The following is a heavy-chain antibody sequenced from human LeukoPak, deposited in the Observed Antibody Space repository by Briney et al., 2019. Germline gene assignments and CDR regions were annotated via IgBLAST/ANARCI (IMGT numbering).Heavy chain of an antibody. CDR2: ITNSGYTM. Sequence: GGSLRPSCAAAGFTFDDYFMGWVRQAPGKGLEWVSYITNSGYTMYYADSVRGRFTISKDHAKDSLYLHMSGLSAEDTAVYYCARSRARIAAAVYYFDYWGQGTPVTVSS. V-gene: IGHV3-11*01. J-gene: IGHJ4*02. CDR1: GFTFDDYF. CDR3: ARSRARIAAAVYYFDY. D-gene: IGHD6-13*01.